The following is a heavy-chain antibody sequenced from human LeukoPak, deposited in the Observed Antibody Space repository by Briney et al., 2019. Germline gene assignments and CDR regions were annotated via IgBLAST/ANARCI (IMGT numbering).Heavy chain of an antibody. CDR1: GGSISSYY. V-gene: IGHV4-59*01. D-gene: IGHD2-15*01. J-gene: IGHJ4*02. Sequence: PSETLSLTCTVSGGSISSYYWSWIRQPPGKGLEWIGYIYYSGSTNYNPSLKSRVTISVDTSKNQFSLKLSSVTAADTAVYYCARVRGCYYFDYWGQGTLVTVSS. CDR3: ARVRGCYYFDY. CDR2: IYYSGST.